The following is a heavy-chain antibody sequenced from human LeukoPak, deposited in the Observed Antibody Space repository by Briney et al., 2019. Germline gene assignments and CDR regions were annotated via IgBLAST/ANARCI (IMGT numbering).Heavy chain of an antibody. CDR3: ASTYCGGDCYPWYYFDY. D-gene: IGHD2-21*02. CDR2: IIPIFGTA. J-gene: IGHJ4*02. Sequence: ASVKVSCKASGGTFSSYAISWVRQAPGQGLEWMGGIIPIFGTANYAQKFQGRVTITTDESTSTPYMELSSLRSEDTAVYYCASTYCGGDCYPWYYFDYWGQGTLVTVSS. V-gene: IGHV1-69*05. CDR1: GGTFSSYA.